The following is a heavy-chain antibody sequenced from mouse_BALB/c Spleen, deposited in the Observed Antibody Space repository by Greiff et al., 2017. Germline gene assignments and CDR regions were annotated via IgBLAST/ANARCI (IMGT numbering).Heavy chain of an antibody. V-gene: IGHV1-87*01. Sequence: QVQLKESGAELARPGASVKLSCKASGYTFTSYWMQWVKQRPGQGLEWIGAIYPGDGDTRYTQKFKGKATLTADKSSSTAYMQLSSLASEDSAVYYCAREGSTMITGYYAMDYWGQGTSVTVSS. CDR1: GYTFTSYW. J-gene: IGHJ4*01. CDR3: AREGSTMITGYYAMDY. CDR2: IYPGDGDT. D-gene: IGHD2-4*01.